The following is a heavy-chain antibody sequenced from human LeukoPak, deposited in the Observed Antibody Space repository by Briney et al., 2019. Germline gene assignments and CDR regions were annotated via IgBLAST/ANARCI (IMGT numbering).Heavy chain of an antibody. D-gene: IGHD5-18*01. Sequence: SETLSLTCAVYGGSFSGYYWSWIRQPPGKGLEWIGYIYYSGSTNYNPSLRSRVTISVDTSKNQFSLKLSSVTAADTAVYYCAREYSYGYGLDYWGQGTLVTVSS. CDR2: IYYSGST. V-gene: IGHV4-59*01. J-gene: IGHJ4*02. CDR1: GGSFSGYY. CDR3: AREYSYGYGLDY.